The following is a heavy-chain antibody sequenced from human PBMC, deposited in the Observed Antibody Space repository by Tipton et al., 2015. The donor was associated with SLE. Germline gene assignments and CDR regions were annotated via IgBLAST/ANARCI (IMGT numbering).Heavy chain of an antibody. CDR2: IYYSGIT. D-gene: IGHD6-19*01. J-gene: IGHJ3*02. CDR1: GGSISSYY. CDR3: ARVPSGLNAFDI. Sequence: TLSLTCTVSGGSISSYYWSWLRQPPGKGLEWIGYIYYSGITNYNPSLKSRVTISVDTSKNQFSLKLSSVTAADTAVYYCARVPSGLNAFDIWGQGTMVTVSS. V-gene: IGHV4-59*01.